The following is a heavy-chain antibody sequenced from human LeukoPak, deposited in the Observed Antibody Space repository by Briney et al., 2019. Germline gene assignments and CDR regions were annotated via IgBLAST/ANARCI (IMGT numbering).Heavy chain of an antibody. Sequence: SETLSLTCTVSGGSITSSSYYWGWIRQPTGKGLEWIGSIFYSGSTYYNPSLKSRVTISVDTSKTQFSLKLSSVTAADTAVYYCAKQQLVRCFDYWGQGTLVTVSS. V-gene: IGHV4-39*01. CDR3: AKQQLVRCFDY. CDR2: IFYSGST. CDR1: GGSITSSSYY. J-gene: IGHJ4*02. D-gene: IGHD6-13*01.